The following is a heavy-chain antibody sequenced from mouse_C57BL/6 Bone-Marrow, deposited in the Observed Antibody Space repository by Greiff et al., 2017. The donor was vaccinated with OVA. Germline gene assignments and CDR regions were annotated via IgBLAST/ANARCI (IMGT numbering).Heavy chain of an antibody. V-gene: IGHV6-3*01. CDR1: GFTFSNYW. D-gene: IGHD2-4*01. J-gene: IGHJ2*01. CDR2: IRLKSDNYAT. Sequence: EVKLEESGGGLVQPGGSMKLSCVASGFTFSNYWMNWVRQSPEKGLEWVAQIRLKSDNYATHYAESVKGRFTISRDDSKSSVYLQINNLRAEDTGIYYCTVRIYYDYDPYYFDYWGQGTTLTVSS. CDR3: TVRIYYDYDPYYFDY.